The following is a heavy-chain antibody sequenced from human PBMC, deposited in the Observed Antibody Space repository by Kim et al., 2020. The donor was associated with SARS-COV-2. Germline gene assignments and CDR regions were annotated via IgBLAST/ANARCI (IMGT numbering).Heavy chain of an antibody. CDR3: ARVGTWGGWLSHQSGVY. J-gene: IGHJ4*02. V-gene: IGHV4-39*07. D-gene: IGHD3-22*01. CDR2: IYYSGST. CDR1: GGSISSSSYY. Sequence: SETLSLTCTVSGGSISSSSYYWGWIRQPPGKGLEWIGSIYYSGSTYYNPSLKSRVTISVDTSKNQFSLKLSSVTAADTAVYYCARVGTWGGWLSHQSGVYWGQGTLVTVSS.